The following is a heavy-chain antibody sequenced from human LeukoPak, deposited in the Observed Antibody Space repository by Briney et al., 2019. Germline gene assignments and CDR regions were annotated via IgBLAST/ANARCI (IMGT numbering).Heavy chain of an antibody. V-gene: IGHV1-2*02. J-gene: IGHJ4*02. D-gene: IGHD1-26*01. CDR3: ARERQVGATPFDY. Sequence: ASVKVSCKASGYTFTDYYMHWVRQAPGQGLEWMGWINPNTGGTNYAQKFQGRVTMTRDTSISTPYMELSWLRSDDTAVYYCARERQVGATPFDYWGQGSQVTVSS. CDR1: GYTFTDYY. CDR2: INPNTGGT.